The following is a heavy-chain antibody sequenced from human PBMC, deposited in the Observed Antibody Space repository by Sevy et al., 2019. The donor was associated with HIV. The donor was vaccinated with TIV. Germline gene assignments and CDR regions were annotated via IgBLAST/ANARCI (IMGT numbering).Heavy chain of an antibody. CDR2: ISSSSSYI. V-gene: IGHV3-21*01. J-gene: IGHJ4*02. Sequence: GGSLRLSCAASGFNFNIYNMIWVRQAPGKGLEWVSSISSSSSYIYYADSVKGRFTISRDNAKNSLYLQMNSLRAEDTAVYYCVRDGGCSSTSCLLYFDYWGQGTLVTVSS. CDR1: GFNFNIYN. CDR3: VRDGGCSSTSCLLYFDY. D-gene: IGHD2-2*01.